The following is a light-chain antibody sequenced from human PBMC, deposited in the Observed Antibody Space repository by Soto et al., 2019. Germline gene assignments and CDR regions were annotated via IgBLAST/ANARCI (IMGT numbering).Light chain of an antibody. V-gene: IGKV3-20*01. CDR1: QSVSSSY. CDR2: GAS. J-gene: IGKJ2*01. CDR3: QQYGSSPYT. Sequence: EIVLTQAPGTLSLSPGERATLSCRASQSVSSSYLAWYQQKPGQAPRLLIYGASSRAAGIPDRFSGSGSGTDFTLTISRLEPEDFAVYYCQQYGSSPYTFGQATKLDIK.